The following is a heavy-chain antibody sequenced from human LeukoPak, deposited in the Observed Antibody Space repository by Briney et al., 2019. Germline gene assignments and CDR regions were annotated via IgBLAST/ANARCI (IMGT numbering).Heavy chain of an antibody. CDR1: GGTFSSYA. V-gene: IGHV1-69*13. CDR3: ARVSGWYQVAYYYFDY. Sequence: ASVKVSCKASGGTFSSYAISWVRQAPGQGLEWMGGTIPIFGTANYAQKFQGRVTITADESTSTAYMELSSLRSEDTAVYYCARVSGWYQVAYYYFDYWGQGTLVTVSS. CDR2: TIPIFGTA. D-gene: IGHD6-19*01. J-gene: IGHJ4*02.